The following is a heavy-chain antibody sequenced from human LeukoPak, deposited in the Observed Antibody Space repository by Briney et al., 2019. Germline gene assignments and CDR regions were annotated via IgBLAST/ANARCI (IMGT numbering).Heavy chain of an antibody. V-gene: IGHV6-1*01. Sequence: SQTLSLTCAISGDSVSSNSAAWNWIRQSPSRGLEWLGRTYYRSKRYNDYAVSVKSRITINPDTSKNQFSLQLNSVTPEDTAVYYCARVSGSGSYRWYYFDYWGQGTLVTVSS. CDR3: ARVSGSGSYRWYYFDY. D-gene: IGHD3-10*01. CDR2: TYYRSKRYN. CDR1: GDSVSSNSAA. J-gene: IGHJ4*02.